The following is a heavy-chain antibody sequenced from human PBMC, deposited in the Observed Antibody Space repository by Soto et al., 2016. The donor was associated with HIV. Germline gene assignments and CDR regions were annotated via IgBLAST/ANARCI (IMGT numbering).Heavy chain of an antibody. CDR1: GFTFSSYS. CDR3: ARDKGINYDRYHYYYTDV. CDR2: ISSTSSTI. Sequence: EVQLVESGGGLVQPGRSLRLSCTASGFTFSSYSMNWVRQAPGKGLEWISYISSTSSTIYYAESVKGRFTISRDNAKNSLYLRMNSLTAEDTAVYYCARDKGINYDRYHYYYTDVWGKGTTVT. V-gene: IGHV3-48*04. J-gene: IGHJ6*03. D-gene: IGHD4-4*01.